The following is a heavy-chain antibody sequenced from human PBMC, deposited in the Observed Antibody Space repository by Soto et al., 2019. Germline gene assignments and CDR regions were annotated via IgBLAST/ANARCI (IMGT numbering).Heavy chain of an antibody. V-gene: IGHV3-30-3*01. D-gene: IGHD2-2*01. J-gene: IGHJ5*02. Sequence: PGGSLRLSCAASGFTFSSYAMHWVRQAPGKGLEWVAVISYDGSNKYYADSVKGRFTISRDNSKNTLYLQMNSLRAEDTAVYYCARDLYCSSTSCYSWGWFDPWGQGTLVTVSS. CDR1: GFTFSSYA. CDR2: ISYDGSNK. CDR3: ARDLYCSSTSCYSWGWFDP.